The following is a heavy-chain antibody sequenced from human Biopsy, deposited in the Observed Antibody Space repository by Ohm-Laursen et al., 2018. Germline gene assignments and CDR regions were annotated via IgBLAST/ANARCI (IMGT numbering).Heavy chain of an antibody. CDR3: ARDRGYYSDRTVPGYFDL. CDR1: GDSISSNY. Sequence: SETLSLTWTVSGDSISSNYWSWIRQPPGKGLGWIGYVFYTGSTDYNPSLQSRVTISVDTSKNHFSLRLRSVTPADTAIYYCARDRGYYSDRTVPGYFDLWGRGTLVTVSS. D-gene: IGHD3-22*01. V-gene: IGHV4-59*01. J-gene: IGHJ2*01. CDR2: VFYTGST.